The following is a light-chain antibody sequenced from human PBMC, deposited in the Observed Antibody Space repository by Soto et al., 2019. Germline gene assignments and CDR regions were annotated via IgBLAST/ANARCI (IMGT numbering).Light chain of an antibody. Sequence: ESVLAQSPATLSLSPGERATLSCRASQSLDSSLAWFQQKPGQAPRLLIYDVSYRASGIPTRFSGSGSGTDFTLTISSLEPEDFAVYYCQQRTNWSWTFGQGTKV. CDR1: QSLDSS. J-gene: IGKJ1*01. V-gene: IGKV3-11*01. CDR2: DVS. CDR3: QQRTNWSWT.